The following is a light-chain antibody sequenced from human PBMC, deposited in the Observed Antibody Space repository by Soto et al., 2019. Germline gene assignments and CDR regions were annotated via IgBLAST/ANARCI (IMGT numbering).Light chain of an antibody. V-gene: IGLV2-14*01. CDR1: TSDVGGYNY. CDR3: SSYTSSTTLV. J-gene: IGLJ2*01. CDR2: EVN. Sequence: QSALTQPASVSGSPGQSITISCTGTTSDVGGYNYVSWYQQHPGKAPKLMIYEVNNRPSGVSNRFSGSKSGNTASLTISGLQAEDDADYYCSSYTSSTTLVFGGGTKVTVL.